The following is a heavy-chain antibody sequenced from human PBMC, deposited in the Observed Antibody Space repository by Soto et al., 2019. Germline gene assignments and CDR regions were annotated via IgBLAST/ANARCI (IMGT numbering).Heavy chain of an antibody. V-gene: IGHV1-69*04. CDR2: IIPILGIA. CDR1: GGTFSSYT. Sequence: SVKVSCKASGGTFSSYTISWVRQAPGQGLEWMGRIIPILGIANYAQKFQGRVTITADKSTSTAYMELSSLRSEDTAVYYCARDWRDDTMVRGVPLMDVWGQGTTVTVSS. D-gene: IGHD3-10*01. CDR3: ARDWRDDTMVRGVPLMDV. J-gene: IGHJ6*02.